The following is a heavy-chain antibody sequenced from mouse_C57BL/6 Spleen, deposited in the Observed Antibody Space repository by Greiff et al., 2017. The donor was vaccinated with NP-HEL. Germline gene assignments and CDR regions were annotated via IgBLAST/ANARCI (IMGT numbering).Heavy chain of an antibody. D-gene: IGHD1-1*01. CDR1: GYTFTSYW. Sequence: VQLQQPGAELVKPGASVKMSCKASGYTFTSYWITWVKQRPGQGLEWIGDIYPGSGSTNYNEKFKSKATLTVDTSSSTAYMQLSSLTSEDSAVYYCARSPLITTVVATEDYWGQGTTLTVSS. CDR3: ARSPLITTVVATEDY. V-gene: IGHV1-55*01. CDR2: IYPGSGST. J-gene: IGHJ2*01.